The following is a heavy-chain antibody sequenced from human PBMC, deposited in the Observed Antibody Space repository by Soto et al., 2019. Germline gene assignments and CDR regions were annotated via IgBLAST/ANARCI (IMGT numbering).Heavy chain of an antibody. J-gene: IGHJ6*02. CDR2: IIPIFGTA. CDR3: ARGPSFSIAVAGRPPAYYYGMDV. CDR1: GGTFSSYA. V-gene: IGHV1-69*13. D-gene: IGHD6-19*01. Sequence: SVKVSCKASGGTFSSYAISWVRQAPGQGLEWMGGIIPIFGTANYAQKFQGRVTITADESTSTAYMQLSSLRSEDTAVYYCARGPSFSIAVAGRPPAYYYGMDVWGQGTTVTVSS.